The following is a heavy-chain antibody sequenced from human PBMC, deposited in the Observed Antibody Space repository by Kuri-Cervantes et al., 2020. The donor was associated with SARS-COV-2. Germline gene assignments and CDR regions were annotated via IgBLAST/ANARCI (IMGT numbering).Heavy chain of an antibody. V-gene: IGHV4-59*12. CDR2: IYYSGST. J-gene: IGHJ5*02. Sequence: GSLRLSCTVSGGSISSYYWSWIRQPPGKGLEWIGYIYYSGSTNYNPSLKSRVTISVDTSKNQFSLQLNSVTPEDTAVYYCARDWRTNGVGWGFDPWGQGTLVTVSS. D-gene: IGHD2-8*01. CDR3: ARDWRTNGVGWGFDP. CDR1: GGSISSYY.